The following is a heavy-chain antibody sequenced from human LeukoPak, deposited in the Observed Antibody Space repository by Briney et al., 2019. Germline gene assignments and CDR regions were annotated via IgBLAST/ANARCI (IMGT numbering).Heavy chain of an antibody. CDR1: GGSVSSGSYY. Sequence: SETLSLTCTVSGGSVSSGSYYWSWIPQPPGKGLEWIGEINHSGSTNYNPSLKSRVTISVDTSKNQFSLKLSSVTAADTAVYYCAREDGYNYDYWGQGTLVTVSS. CDR3: AREDGYNYDY. V-gene: IGHV4-39*07. J-gene: IGHJ4*02. CDR2: INHSGST. D-gene: IGHD5-24*01.